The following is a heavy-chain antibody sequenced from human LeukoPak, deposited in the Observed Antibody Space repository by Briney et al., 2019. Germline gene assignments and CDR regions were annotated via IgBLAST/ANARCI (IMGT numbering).Heavy chain of an antibody. Sequence: SVKVSCKASGGTFNSYAINWVRQAPVQGLEWMGGIIPRLGTTKYIEKFQGRITITTDESTTTAYMELTSLRSEDTAVYYFAADGTDWGQGTLVTVSS. J-gene: IGHJ4*02. CDR3: AADGTD. CDR2: IIPRLGTT. V-gene: IGHV1-69*05. CDR1: GGTFNSYA.